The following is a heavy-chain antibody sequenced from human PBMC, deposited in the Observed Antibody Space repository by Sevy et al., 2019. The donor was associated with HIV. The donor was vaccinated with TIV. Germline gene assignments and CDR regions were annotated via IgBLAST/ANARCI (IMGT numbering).Heavy chain of an antibody. J-gene: IGHJ4*02. Sequence: GGSLRLSCAASGFPFSNYEMNWVRQAPGKGLEWVAFIYRSVSRVFYADSVKGQFTISGDNARNSLYLQMDTLRVEDTARDNCAGDIPVAAVDYWGQGTLVTVSS. D-gene: IGHD6-13*01. CDR2: IYRSVSRV. V-gene: IGHV3-48*03. CDR3: AGDIPVAAVDY. CDR1: GFPFSNYE.